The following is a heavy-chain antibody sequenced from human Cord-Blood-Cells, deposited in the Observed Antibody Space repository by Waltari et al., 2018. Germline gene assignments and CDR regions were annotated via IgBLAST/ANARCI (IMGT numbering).Heavy chain of an antibody. V-gene: IGHV4-39*01. CDR2: IDYSGST. CDR1: GGSLSSSSYY. D-gene: IGHD2-2*03. Sequence: QLQLQESGPGLVKPSATLSLTCTVSGGSLSSSSYYWGLIRQPPGKGLEWIGSIDYSGSTYYNPSLKIRVTISVDTSKNQFSLKLSSVTAADTAVYYCATTGYCSSTSCFDYWGQGTLVTVSS. J-gene: IGHJ4*02. CDR3: ATTGYCSSTSCFDY.